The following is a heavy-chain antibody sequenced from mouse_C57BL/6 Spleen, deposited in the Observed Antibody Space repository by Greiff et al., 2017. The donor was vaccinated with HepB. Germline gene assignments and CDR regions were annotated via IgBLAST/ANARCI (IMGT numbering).Heavy chain of an antibody. CDR3: AREGRKLVYFDY. D-gene: IGHD4-1*01. CDR2: IYPGDGDT. J-gene: IGHJ2*01. CDR1: GYAFSSYW. Sequence: VKLQESGAELVKPGASVKISCKASGYAFSSYWMNWVKQRPGKGLEWIGQIYPGDGDTNYNGKFKGKATLTADKSSSTAYMQLSSLTSEDSAVYFCAREGRKLVYFDYWGQGTTLTVSS. V-gene: IGHV1-80*01.